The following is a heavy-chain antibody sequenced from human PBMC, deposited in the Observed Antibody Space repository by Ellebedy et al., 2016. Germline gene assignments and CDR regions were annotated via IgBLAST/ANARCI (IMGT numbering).Heavy chain of an antibody. J-gene: IGHJ4*02. CDR3: ARDVGSPRE. Sequence: ASVKVSXKASGYTFTGQHLHWVRHAPGQGLEWMGLVDPGSGMTHYAQKFQGRLTMTRDTSISTAYMELSRLTSDDTAIYFCARDVGSPREWGQGTHVTVSS. CDR2: VDPGSGMT. D-gene: IGHD1-26*01. CDR1: GYTFTGQH. V-gene: IGHV1-2*02.